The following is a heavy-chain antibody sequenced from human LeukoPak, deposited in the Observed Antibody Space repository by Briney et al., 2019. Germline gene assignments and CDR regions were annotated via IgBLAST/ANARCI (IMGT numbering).Heavy chain of an antibody. CDR1: GFTFDDYG. D-gene: IGHD1-26*01. V-gene: IGHV3-23*01. Sequence: GGSLRLSCAASGFTFDDYGMSWVRQVPGKGLEWVSAISGSGGSTYYADSVKGRFTISRDNSKNTLYPQMDSLRAEDTAVYYCAKDPTYELRFDYWGQGTLVTVSS. CDR3: AKDPTYELRFDY. J-gene: IGHJ4*02. CDR2: ISGSGGST.